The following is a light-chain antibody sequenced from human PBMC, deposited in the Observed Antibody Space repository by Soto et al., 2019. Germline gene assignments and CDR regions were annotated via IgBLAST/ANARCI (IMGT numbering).Light chain of an antibody. CDR2: AAS. V-gene: IGKV1-39*01. J-gene: IGKJ1*01. Sequence: DIQMTQSPSSLSASVGDRVTITCRASQSISSYLHWYQQKPGKAPKLLIYAASSLQSGVPSRFSGSGSGTDFTLTISSLQPEDFATYYCQQSYSTPWTFAKGPRWKSN. CDR1: QSISSY. CDR3: QQSYSTPWT.